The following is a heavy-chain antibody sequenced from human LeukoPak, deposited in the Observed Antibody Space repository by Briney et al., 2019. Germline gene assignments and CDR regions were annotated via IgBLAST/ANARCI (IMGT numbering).Heavy chain of an antibody. J-gene: IGHJ4*02. CDR3: ARGRYSSSWYEDY. Sequence: GGSLRLSCAASGFTFSSYWMHWVRQAPGKGLVWVSRINTDGSSTSYADSVKGRFTISRDNAKNTLYLQMNSLRAEDTAVYYCARGRYSSSWYEDYWGQGTLVTVSS. CDR1: GFTFSSYW. CDR2: INTDGSST. V-gene: IGHV3-74*01. D-gene: IGHD6-13*01.